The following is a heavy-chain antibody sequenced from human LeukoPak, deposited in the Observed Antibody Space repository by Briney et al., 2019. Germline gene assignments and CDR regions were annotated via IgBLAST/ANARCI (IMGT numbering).Heavy chain of an antibody. Sequence: PGGSLRLSCAASGFTFSSYAMSWVRQAPGKGLEWVSAMSGSGGSTYYADSVKGRFTISRDNSKNTLYLQMNSLRAEDTAVYYCAKDFAGLRGYSYGYFDYWGQGTLVTVSS. CDR2: MSGSGGST. J-gene: IGHJ4*02. CDR1: GFTFSSYA. D-gene: IGHD5-18*01. V-gene: IGHV3-23*01. CDR3: AKDFAGLRGYSYGYFDY.